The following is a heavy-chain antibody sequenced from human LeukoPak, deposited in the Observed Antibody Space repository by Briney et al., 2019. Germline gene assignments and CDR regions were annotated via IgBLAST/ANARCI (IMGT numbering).Heavy chain of an antibody. D-gene: IGHD4-17*01. CDR3: AKCTTGNAHYPIDY. J-gene: IGHJ4*02. CDR2: VSASGDFT. V-gene: IGHV3-23*01. CDR1: GFTFSNYA. Sequence: QPGGSLRLSCAASGFTFSNYAMSWVRQAPGKGLEWVSAVSASGDFTYYADSVKGRFTISRDNFRNTLYLQMNSLRAEDSAVFYCAKCTTGNAHYPIDYWGQGALVTVSS.